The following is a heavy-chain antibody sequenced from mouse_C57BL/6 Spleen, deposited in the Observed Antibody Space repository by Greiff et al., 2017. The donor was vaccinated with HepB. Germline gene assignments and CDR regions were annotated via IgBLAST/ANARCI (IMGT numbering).Heavy chain of an antibody. D-gene: IGHD2-4*01. J-gene: IGHJ4*01. Sequence: QVQLQQPGAELVRPGSSVKLSCKASGYTFTSYWMHWVKQRPIQGLEWIGNIDPSDSETHYNQKFKDKATLTVDKSSSTAYMQLSSLTSEDSAVYYGARGNDYDVGDYYAMDYWGQGTSVTVSS. CDR3: ARGNDYDVGDYYAMDY. CDR2: IDPSDSET. V-gene: IGHV1-52*01. CDR1: GYTFTSYW.